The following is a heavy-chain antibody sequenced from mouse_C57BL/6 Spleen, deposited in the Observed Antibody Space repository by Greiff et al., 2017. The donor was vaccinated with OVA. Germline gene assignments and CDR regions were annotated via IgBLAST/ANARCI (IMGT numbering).Heavy chain of an antibody. CDR2: INPYNGGT. D-gene: IGHD4-1*01. CDR1: GYTFTDYY. Sequence: EVKLMESGPVLVKPGASVKMSCKASGYTFTDYYMNWVKQSHGKSLEWIGVINPYNGGTSYNQKFKGKATLTVDKSSSTAYMELNSLTSEDSAVYYCAGTGTKYFDVWGTGTTVTVSS. J-gene: IGHJ1*03. CDR3: AGTGTKYFDV. V-gene: IGHV1-19*01.